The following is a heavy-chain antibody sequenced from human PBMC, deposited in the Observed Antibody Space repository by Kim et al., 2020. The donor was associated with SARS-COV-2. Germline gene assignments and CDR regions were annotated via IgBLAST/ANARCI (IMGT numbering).Heavy chain of an antibody. Sequence: PALKSRVTISVETSKNQFSLKLSSVTAADTAVYYCARHPGWLLPPAWFDPWGQGTLVTVSS. V-gene: IGHV4-59*08. CDR3: ARHPGWLLPPAWFDP. J-gene: IGHJ5*02. D-gene: IGHD3-22*01.